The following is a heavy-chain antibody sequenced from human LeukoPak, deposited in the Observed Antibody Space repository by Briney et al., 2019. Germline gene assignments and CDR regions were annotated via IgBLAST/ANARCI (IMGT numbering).Heavy chain of an antibody. D-gene: IGHD2-2*02. J-gene: IGHJ6*03. CDR1: GGSISSGSYY. V-gene: IGHV4-61*02. CDR3: ARDVTYCSSTSCYTSTYYYYYMDV. CDR2: IYTSGST. Sequence: SQTLSLTCTVSGGSISSGSYYWSWIRQPAGKGLEWIGRIYTSGSTNYNPSLKSRVTISVDTSKNQFSLKLSSVTAADTAVSYCARDVTYCSSTSCYTSTYYYYYMDVWGKGTTVTVSS.